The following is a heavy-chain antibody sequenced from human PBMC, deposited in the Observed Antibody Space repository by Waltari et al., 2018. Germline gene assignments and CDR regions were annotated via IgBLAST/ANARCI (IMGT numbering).Heavy chain of an antibody. V-gene: IGHV3-23*01. CDR1: GFPFSNYG. CDR2: INDSGDST. J-gene: IGHJ4*02. CDR3: AKELGVFDY. Sequence: EVQLLESGGGFVRPGGSLRLSWAASGFPFSNYGMTWVRQAPGKGLEWVAGINDSGDSTHYADSVKGRFTISRDNSKNTVYLQMSSLRVEDTAVYYCAKELGVFDYWGQGTLVTVSS. D-gene: IGHD2-8*02.